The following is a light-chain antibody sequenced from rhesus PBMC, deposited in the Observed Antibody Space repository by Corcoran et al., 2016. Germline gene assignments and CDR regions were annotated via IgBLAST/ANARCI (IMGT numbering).Light chain of an antibody. Sequence: DIQITQSPSSLSASVGDTVTITRRASQGISNYLAWYQQKPGKAPKPLIYYASNLESGVPLRFSGSGSVTDFTLTISSLQPEDFAIYYCQQHNSYPYSFGQGTKVEIK. CDR2: YAS. CDR1: QGISNY. J-gene: IGKJ2*01. CDR3: QQHNSYPYS. V-gene: IGKV1S14*01.